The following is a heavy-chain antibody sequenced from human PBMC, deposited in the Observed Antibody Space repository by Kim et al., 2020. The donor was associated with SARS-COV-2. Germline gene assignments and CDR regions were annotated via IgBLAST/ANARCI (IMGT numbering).Heavy chain of an antibody. D-gene: IGHD2-2*01. V-gene: IGHV4-4*06. J-gene: IGHJ4*02. CDR3: ARLASDIVVVPAAISDDY. Sequence: KSRVTMSGDTSKNQFSLKLSSVTAADTAVYYCARLASDIVVVPAAISDDYWGQGTLVTVSS.